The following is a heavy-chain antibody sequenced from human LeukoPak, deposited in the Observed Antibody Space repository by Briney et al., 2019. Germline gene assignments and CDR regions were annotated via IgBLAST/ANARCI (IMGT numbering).Heavy chain of an antibody. V-gene: IGHV4-59*01. Sequence: PSETLSLTCTVSGGSISSYYWSWIRQPPGKGLEWIGYIYYSGSTNYNPSLKSRVTISVDTSKNQFSLKLSSVTAADTAVYYCARVRGAGSADDAFDIWGQGTMVTVSS. CDR2: IYYSGST. CDR3: ARVRGAGSADDAFDI. D-gene: IGHD1-26*01. CDR1: GGSISSYY. J-gene: IGHJ3*02.